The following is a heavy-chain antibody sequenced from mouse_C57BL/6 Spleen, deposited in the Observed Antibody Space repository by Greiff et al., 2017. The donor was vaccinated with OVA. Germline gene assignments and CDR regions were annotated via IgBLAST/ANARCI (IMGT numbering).Heavy chain of an antibody. CDR1: GYTFTSYW. Sequence: QVQLQQPGAELVKPGASVKLSCKASGYTFTSYWMHWVKQRPGQGLEWIGMIHPNSGSTNYNETFTSKATLTVDKSYSTAYKQLSVLTSEDAAVYYGARYDGYSYFDYWGQGTPLTVSS. CDR3: ARYDGYSYFDY. V-gene: IGHV1-64*01. J-gene: IGHJ2*01. CDR2: IHPNSGST. D-gene: IGHD2-3*01.